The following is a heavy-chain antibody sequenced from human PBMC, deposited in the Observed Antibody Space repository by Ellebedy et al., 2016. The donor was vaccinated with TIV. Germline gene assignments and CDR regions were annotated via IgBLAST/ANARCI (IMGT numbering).Heavy chain of an antibody. J-gene: IGHJ4*02. V-gene: IGHV3-72*01. D-gene: IGHD1-26*01. Sequence: GGSLRLXXAASGFTFSDHYMDWVRQAPGKGLEWVGRIRNKVNSYTTAYAASVKGRFTISRDDSKNSLYLQMNSLRTEDMAVYYCAREGSWYSGSYGNPYFDYWGQGTLVTVSS. CDR2: IRNKVNSYTT. CDR3: AREGSWYSGSYGNPYFDY. CDR1: GFTFSDHY.